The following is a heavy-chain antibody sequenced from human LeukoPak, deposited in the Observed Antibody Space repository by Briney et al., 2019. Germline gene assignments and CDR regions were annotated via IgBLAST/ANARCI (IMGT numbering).Heavy chain of an antibody. V-gene: IGHV1-8*01. CDR3: ARAHIVTTITDYYYMGV. D-gene: IGHD5-12*01. CDR2: MNPNSGNT. CDR1: GYTFTSYD. J-gene: IGHJ6*03. Sequence: ASVKVSCKASGYTFTSYDINWVRQATGQGLEWMGWMNPNSGNTGYVQKFQGRVTMTRNTSMSTAYMELSSLRSEDTAVYYCARAHIVTTITDYYYMGVWGKGTTVTVSS.